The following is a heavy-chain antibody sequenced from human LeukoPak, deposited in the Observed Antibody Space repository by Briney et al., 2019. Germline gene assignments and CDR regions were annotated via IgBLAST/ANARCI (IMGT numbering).Heavy chain of an antibody. Sequence: GGSLRLSCAASGFSLTHDAIHWVRQAPGKGLEWVAVVSKDGVTKFYRDSVNGLFTISTDSSKNTVYLQMTGLGSEDTAIYYCAADLWPGAPDYLDSWGQGTLVTVSS. V-gene: IGHV3-30*03. D-gene: IGHD7-27*01. CDR3: AADLWPGAPDYLDS. CDR2: VSKDGVTK. CDR1: GFSLTHDA. J-gene: IGHJ4*02.